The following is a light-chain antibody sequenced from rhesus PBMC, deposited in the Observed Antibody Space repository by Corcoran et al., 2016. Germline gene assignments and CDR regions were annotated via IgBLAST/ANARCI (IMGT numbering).Light chain of an antibody. CDR3: QHRNTHPWT. CDR2: AAS. CDR1: QGINNA. Sequence: GDKVTLTCRASQGINNALAWYQRKTGKAPELLIYAASNLQSGVPSSFSGSGSGTDFTLPISSLQPEDFAVCHFQHRNTHPWTFGQGTKVEIK. J-gene: IGKJ1*01. V-gene: IGKV1-33*01.